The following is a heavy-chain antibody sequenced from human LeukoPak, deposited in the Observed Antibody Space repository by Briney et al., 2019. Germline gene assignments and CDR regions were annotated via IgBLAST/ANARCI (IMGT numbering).Heavy chain of an antibody. Sequence: ASVKVSCKASGGTFSSYAISWVRQAPGQGLEWMGGIIPIFGTANYAQKFQGRVTITTDESTSTAYMELSSLRSEDTAVYYCARAGDAFYGGPIRWDYWGQGTLVTVSS. CDR1: GGTFSSYA. D-gene: IGHD4-23*01. CDR3: ARAGDAFYGGPIRWDY. J-gene: IGHJ4*02. V-gene: IGHV1-69*05. CDR2: IIPIFGTA.